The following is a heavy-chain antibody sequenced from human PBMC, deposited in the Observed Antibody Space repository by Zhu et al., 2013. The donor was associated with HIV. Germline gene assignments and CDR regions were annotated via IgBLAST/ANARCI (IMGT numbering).Heavy chain of an antibody. CDR3: ARDGITIFGVVIGYYYYYGMDV. Sequence: QVQLVQSGAEVKKPGASVKVSCKASGYTFTSYAMHWVRQAPGQRLEWMGWINAGNGNTKYSQKFQGRVTITRDTSASTAYMELSSLRSEDTAVYYCARDGITIFGVVIGYYYYYGMDVWGQGTTVTVSS. J-gene: IGHJ6*02. CDR2: INAGNGNT. V-gene: IGHV1-3*01. CDR1: GYTFTSYA. D-gene: IGHD3-3*01.